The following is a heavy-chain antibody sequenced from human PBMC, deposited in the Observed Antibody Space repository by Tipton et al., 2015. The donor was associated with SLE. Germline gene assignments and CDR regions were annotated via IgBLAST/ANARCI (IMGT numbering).Heavy chain of an antibody. CDR3: ARGGGPVDIVATDFDY. D-gene: IGHD5-12*01. V-gene: IGHV4-34*01. CDR1: GGSFSGYY. Sequence: TLSLTCAVYGGSFSGYYWSWIRQPPGKGLEWIGEINHSGSTNYNPSLKSRVTISVDTSKNQFSRKLSSVTAADTAVYYCARGGGPVDIVATDFDYWGQGTLVTVSS. J-gene: IGHJ4*02. CDR2: INHSGST.